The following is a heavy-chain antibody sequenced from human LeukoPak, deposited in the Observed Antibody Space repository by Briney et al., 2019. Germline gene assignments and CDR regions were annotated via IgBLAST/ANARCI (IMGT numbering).Heavy chain of an antibody. D-gene: IGHD1-26*01. CDR2: IYYSGST. CDR1: GGSISSHY. CDR3: ARDRLGAHLFDY. Sequence: SETLSLTCTVSGGSISSHYWSWIRQPPGKGLEWTGYIYYSGSTNYNPSLKSRVTISVDTSKNQFSLKLSSVTAADTAVYYCARDRLGAHLFDYWGQGTLVTVSS. V-gene: IGHV4-59*11. J-gene: IGHJ4*02.